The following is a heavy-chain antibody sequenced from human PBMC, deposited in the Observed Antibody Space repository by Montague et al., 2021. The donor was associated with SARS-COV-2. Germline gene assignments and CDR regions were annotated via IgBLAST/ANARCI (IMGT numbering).Heavy chain of an antibody. J-gene: IGHJ5*02. V-gene: IGHV4-38-2*02. CDR2: IHHSGNT. CDR1: GRSISTDHY. Sequence: SETLSLTCTVSGRSISTDHYWGWIRQPPGKGLEWIGSIHHSGNTYYNPSLKSRLTISIDTSKNQFSLKLTSLTAADTAVYYCARQVAYRYYFDPWGQGTLVTVSS. CDR3: ARQVAYRYYFDP. D-gene: IGHD1-26*01.